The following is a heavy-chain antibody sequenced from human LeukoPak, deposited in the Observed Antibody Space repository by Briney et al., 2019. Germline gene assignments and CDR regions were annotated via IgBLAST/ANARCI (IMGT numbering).Heavy chain of an antibody. J-gene: IGHJ4*02. CDR3: AADLRVVGASFDY. V-gene: IGHV1-58*02. Sequence: SVKVSCKASGFTFTSSAMQWVRQARGQRLEWIGCIVVGSGNTNYAQKFQERVTITRDMSTSTAYMELSSLRSEDTAVYYCAADLRVVGASFDYWGQGTLVTVSS. D-gene: IGHD1-26*01. CDR2: IVVGSGNT. CDR1: GFTFTSSA.